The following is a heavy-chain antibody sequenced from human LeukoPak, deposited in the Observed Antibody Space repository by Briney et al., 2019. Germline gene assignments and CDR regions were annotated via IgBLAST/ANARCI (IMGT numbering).Heavy chain of an antibody. CDR1: GYTFTCYY. V-gene: IGHV1-2*02. CDR2: INSNSGGT. Sequence: ASVQVFCKASGYTFTCYYMHWVGQATGQGVEGMGWINSNSGGTNYAKKFQGRVTMTRDTYISTAYMELSRLRSDDTAVYYCARSVAARDHWFDPWGQGTLVTVSS. D-gene: IGHD6-6*01. J-gene: IGHJ5*02. CDR3: ARSVAARDHWFDP.